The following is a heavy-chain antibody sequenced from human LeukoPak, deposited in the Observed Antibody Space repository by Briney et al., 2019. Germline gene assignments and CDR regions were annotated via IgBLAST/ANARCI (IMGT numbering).Heavy chain of an antibody. CDR2: IYYTGTT. J-gene: IGHJ4*02. CDR1: GGSISGTYY. Sequence: SETLSLTCTVSGGSISGTYYWSWIRQPPWKGLEWIGYIYYTGTTDSNPSLKSRVTISLDTSKNQFSLKLSSVTAADTAVYYCARGVYIAAAQYGYWGQGTLVTVSS. V-gene: IGHV4-61*01. D-gene: IGHD6-13*01. CDR3: ARGVYIAAAQYGY.